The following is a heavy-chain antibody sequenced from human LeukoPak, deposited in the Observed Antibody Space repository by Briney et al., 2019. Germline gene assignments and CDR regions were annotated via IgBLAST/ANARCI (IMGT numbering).Heavy chain of an antibody. CDR2: ISGSGGNT. CDR3: ASSSSWYGFDY. CDR1: GITFINYA. D-gene: IGHD6-13*01. V-gene: IGHV3-23*01. Sequence: AGSLSLSCAASGITFINYAMNWVRQAPGKGLQWVSGISGSGGNTYFADSVKGRFTISRDNSKNTLYLQMKSLRADDSAVYYCASSSSWYGFDYWGQGTLVTVSS. J-gene: IGHJ4*02.